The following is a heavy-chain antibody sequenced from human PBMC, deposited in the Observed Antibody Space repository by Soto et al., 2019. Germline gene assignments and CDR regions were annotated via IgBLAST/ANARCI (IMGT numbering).Heavy chain of an antibody. CDR2: INHSGST. J-gene: IGHJ5*02. V-gene: IGHV4-39*07. CDR1: GGSISSGGYY. D-gene: IGHD5-18*01. Sequence: PSETLSLTCTVSGGSISSGGYYWSWIRQHPGKGLEWIGEINHSGSTNYNPSLKSRVTISVGTSKNQFSLKLSSVTAADTAVYYCARVRYSYVLRHNCFDPWGQGTLVTVSS. CDR3: ARVRYSYVLRHNCFDP.